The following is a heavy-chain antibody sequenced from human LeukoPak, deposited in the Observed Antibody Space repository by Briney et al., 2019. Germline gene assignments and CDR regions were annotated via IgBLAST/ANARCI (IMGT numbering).Heavy chain of an antibody. V-gene: IGHV4-59*01. J-gene: IGHJ4*02. Sequence: PSETLSLTRTVSGDSIGSYYWSWIRQPPGKGLEWIGYIYHSGSTNYNPSLKSRGTISADTSKDQFSLKLASVTAADTAVYYCATGYSSTWYYFDYWGQGTLVTVSS. D-gene: IGHD6-13*01. CDR2: IYHSGST. CDR3: ATGYSSTWYYFDY. CDR1: GDSIGSYY.